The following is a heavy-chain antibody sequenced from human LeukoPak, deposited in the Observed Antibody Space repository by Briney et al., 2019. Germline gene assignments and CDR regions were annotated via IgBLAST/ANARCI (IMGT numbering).Heavy chain of an antibody. D-gene: IGHD3-9*01. J-gene: IGHJ4*02. Sequence: PSETLSLTCAVYGGSFSGCYWSWIRQPPGKGLEWIGEINHSGSTNYNPSLKSRVTISVDTSKNQFSLKLSSVTAADTAVYYCARGFNDILTGYYYFDYWGQGTLVTVSS. CDR3: ARGFNDILTGYYYFDY. V-gene: IGHV4-34*01. CDR1: GGSFSGCY. CDR2: INHSGST.